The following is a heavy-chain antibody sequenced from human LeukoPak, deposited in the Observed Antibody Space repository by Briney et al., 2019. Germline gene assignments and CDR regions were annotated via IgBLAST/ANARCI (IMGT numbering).Heavy chain of an antibody. Sequence: SETLSLTCTVSGGSISSYYWSWIRQPPGKGLEWIGYIYYSGSTNYNPSLKSRVTISVDTSKNQFSLKLSSVTAADTAVYYCAKEWYFDWDRYYYYGMDVWGQGTTVTVSS. V-gene: IGHV4-59*01. CDR2: IYYSGST. D-gene: IGHD3-9*01. CDR1: GGSISSYY. J-gene: IGHJ6*02. CDR3: AKEWYFDWDRYYYYGMDV.